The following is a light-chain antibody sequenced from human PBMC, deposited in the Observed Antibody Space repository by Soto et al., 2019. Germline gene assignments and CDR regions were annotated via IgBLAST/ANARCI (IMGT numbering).Light chain of an antibody. CDR2: KAS. CDR3: QQYGSSPPWT. J-gene: IGKJ1*01. V-gene: IGKV1-5*03. CDR1: QTISSW. Sequence: DIQMNQSPSTLSGSVGDRVTITCRASQTISSWLAWYQQKPGKAPKLLIYKASTLKSGVPSRFSGSGSGTDFTLTISRLEPEDFAVYYCQQYGSSPPWTFGQGTKVDIK.